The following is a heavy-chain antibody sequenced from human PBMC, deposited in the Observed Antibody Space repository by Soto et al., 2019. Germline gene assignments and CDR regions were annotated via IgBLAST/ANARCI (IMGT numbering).Heavy chain of an antibody. CDR3: ARGSRGYCSGGSCYRDTYDP. Sequence: PSETLSLTCTVSGGSISSYYWSWIRQPPGKGLEWIGYIYYSGSTNYNPSLKSRVTISVDTSKNQFSLKLSSVTAADTAVYYCARGSRGYCSGGSCYRDTYDPWGQGTLVTVSS. J-gene: IGHJ5*02. D-gene: IGHD2-15*01. CDR2: IYYSGST. V-gene: IGHV4-59*12. CDR1: GGSISSYY.